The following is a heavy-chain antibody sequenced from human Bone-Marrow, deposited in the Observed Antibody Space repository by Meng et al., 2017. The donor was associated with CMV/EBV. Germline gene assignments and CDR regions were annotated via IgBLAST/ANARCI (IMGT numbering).Heavy chain of an antibody. CDR3: ARVGVGYSYGYDY. D-gene: IGHD5-18*01. CDR2: ISSSGSTI. Sequence: GESLKISCAASGFTFSSYGMHWVRQAPGKGLEWVSYISSSGSTIYYADSVKDRFTIYRDNAKNSLYLQMISLRDEDTAVYYCARVGVGYSYGYDYWGQGTLVTVSS. J-gene: IGHJ4*02. CDR1: GFTFSSYG. V-gene: IGHV3-48*02.